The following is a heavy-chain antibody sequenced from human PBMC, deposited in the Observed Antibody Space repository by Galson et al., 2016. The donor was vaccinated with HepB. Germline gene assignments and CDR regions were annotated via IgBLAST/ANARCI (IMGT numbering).Heavy chain of an antibody. Sequence: SVKVSCKASGYTFTSYYVHWVRQAPGQGLEWMGIINPSGGSTSYAQKFQGRVTMTRDTSTSTVYMDMSSLRSEDTAVYYCARGPPPSLRFLEWLFYYGMDVWGQGTTVTVSS. CDR3: ARGPPPSLRFLEWLFYYGMDV. J-gene: IGHJ6*02. D-gene: IGHD3-3*01. CDR2: INPSGGST. V-gene: IGHV1-46*01. CDR1: GYTFTSYY.